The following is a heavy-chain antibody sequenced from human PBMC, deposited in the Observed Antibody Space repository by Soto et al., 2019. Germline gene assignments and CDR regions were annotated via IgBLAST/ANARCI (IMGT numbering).Heavy chain of an antibody. D-gene: IGHD3-16*02. Sequence: SETLSLTCTVSGGSISSSSYYWGWIRQPPGKGLEWIGSIYYSGSTYYNPSLKSRVTISVDTSKNQFSLKLSSVTAADTAVYYCARHVLIRLGGLSFIDYWGQGTLVTVSS. CDR1: GGSISSSSYY. V-gene: IGHV4-39*01. CDR3: ARHVLIRLGGLSFIDY. CDR2: IYYSGST. J-gene: IGHJ4*02.